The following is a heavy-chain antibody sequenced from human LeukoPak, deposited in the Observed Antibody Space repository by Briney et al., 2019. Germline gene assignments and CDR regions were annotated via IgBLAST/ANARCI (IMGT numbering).Heavy chain of an antibody. D-gene: IGHD5-24*01. CDR3: ARDRRDGNNLAFHFDY. CDR2: LSYDDTNE. CDR1: EFIFSRYA. Sequence: PGGSLRLSCAASEFIFSRYAMHWVRQAPGKGLEWVAILSYDDTNEYCADSVAGRFTISRDNSKNTLYLQMNSLRPDDTAVYYCARDRRDGNNLAFHFDYWGQGTLVTVPS. V-gene: IGHV3-30*04. J-gene: IGHJ4*02.